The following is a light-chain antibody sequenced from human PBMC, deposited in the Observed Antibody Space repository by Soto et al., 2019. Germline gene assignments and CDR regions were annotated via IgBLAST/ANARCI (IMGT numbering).Light chain of an antibody. V-gene: IGLV2-23*01. CDR2: EGS. J-gene: IGLJ3*02. CDR1: SSDVGSYNL. CDR3: CSYAGSSIGV. Sequence: QPVLTQPASVSGSPGQSITISCTGTSSDVGSYNLVSWYQQHPGKAPKLMIYEGSKRPSGVSNRFSGSKSGNTASLTISGLQAEDEADYYCCSYAGSSIGVFGGGTKLTVL.